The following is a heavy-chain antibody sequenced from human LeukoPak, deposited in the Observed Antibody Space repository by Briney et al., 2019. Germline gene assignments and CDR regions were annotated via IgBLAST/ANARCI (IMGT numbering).Heavy chain of an antibody. D-gene: IGHD3-22*01. CDR3: ARDIPERYYDSSGYPLDDY. V-gene: IGHV1-46*01. CDR1: GYTFTSYY. CDR2: INPSGGST. Sequence: ASVKVSCKASGYTFTSYYMHWVRQAPGQGLEWMGIINPSGGSTSYAQKFQGRVTMTRDTSTSTVYMELSSLRSEDTAVYYCARDIPERYYDSSGYPLDDYWGQGTLVTVSS. J-gene: IGHJ4*02.